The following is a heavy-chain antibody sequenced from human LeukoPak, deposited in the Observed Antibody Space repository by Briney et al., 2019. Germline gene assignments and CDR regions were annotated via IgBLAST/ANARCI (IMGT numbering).Heavy chain of an antibody. CDR1: GYTFTSYG. J-gene: IGHJ4*02. CDR2: ISAYNGNT. D-gene: IGHD1-26*01. Sequence: ASVKVSCKASGYTFTSYGISWVRQAPGQGLEWMGWISAYNGNTNYAQKLQGRVTMTTDTSTSTAYMELRSLRSDDTAVYYCARLRMGAPHWFFDYWGQGTLVTVSS. V-gene: IGHV1-18*01. CDR3: ARLRMGAPHWFFDY.